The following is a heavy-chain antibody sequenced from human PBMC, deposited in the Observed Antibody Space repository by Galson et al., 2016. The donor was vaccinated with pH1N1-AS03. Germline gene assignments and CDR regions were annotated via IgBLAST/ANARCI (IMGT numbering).Heavy chain of an antibody. Sequence: PALVTPPQTLTLTCTFSGFPLPTSAVGVVWIRQPPGKALEWLALIYWDDDKRYNSSLKSRLTITKDTSKNQVVLTMTNMDPVDTATYYCARTAGWLPDFWGQGTLVTVSS. CDR2: IYWDDDK. D-gene: IGHD3-9*01. V-gene: IGHV2-5*02. CDR1: GFPLPTSAVG. J-gene: IGHJ4*02. CDR3: ARTAGWLPDF.